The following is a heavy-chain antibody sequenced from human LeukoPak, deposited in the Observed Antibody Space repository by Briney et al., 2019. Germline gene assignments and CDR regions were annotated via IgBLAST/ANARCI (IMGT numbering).Heavy chain of an antibody. D-gene: IGHD3-16*02. Sequence: ASVNVSCKASGGTFSSYAISWVRQAPGQGLEWMGGIIPIFGTANYAQKFQGRVTITADESTSTAYMELSSLRSEDTAVYYCMGYVWGSYRYRDYWGQGTLVTVSS. CDR2: IIPIFGTA. CDR3: MGYVWGSYRYRDY. J-gene: IGHJ4*02. CDR1: GGTFSSYA. V-gene: IGHV1-69*13.